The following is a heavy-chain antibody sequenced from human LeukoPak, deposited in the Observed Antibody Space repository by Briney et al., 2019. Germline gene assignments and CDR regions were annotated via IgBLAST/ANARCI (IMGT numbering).Heavy chain of an antibody. CDR2: IYSGGST. CDR3: ARVYCSSTSCSYYYYYMDV. D-gene: IGHD2-2*01. J-gene: IGHJ6*03. Sequence: GGSLRLSCAASGFTVSSNYMSWVRQAPGKGLEGVPVIYSGGSTYYADSVKGRFTISRDNSKNTLYLQMNSLRAEDTAVYYCARVYCSSTSCSYYYYYMDVWGKGTTVTVSS. V-gene: IGHV3-53*01. CDR1: GFTVSSNY.